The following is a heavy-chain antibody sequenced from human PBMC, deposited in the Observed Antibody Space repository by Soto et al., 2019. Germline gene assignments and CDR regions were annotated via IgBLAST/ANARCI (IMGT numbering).Heavy chain of an antibody. V-gene: IGHV3-9*01. J-gene: IGHJ5*02. D-gene: IGHD6-13*01. CDR2: ISWNSGSI. Sequence: DVQLAESGGGLVQPGRSLRLSCAASGFTFDDYAMHWVRQAPGKGLEWVSGISWNSGSIGYADSVKGRFTISRDNAKNSLYLQMNSLRAEDTALYYCAKDYFSSSWYFPWFDPWGQGTLVTVSS. CDR3: AKDYFSSSWYFPWFDP. CDR1: GFTFDDYA.